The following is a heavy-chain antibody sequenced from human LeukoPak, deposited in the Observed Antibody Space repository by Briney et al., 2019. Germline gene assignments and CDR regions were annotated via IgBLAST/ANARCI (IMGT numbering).Heavy chain of an antibody. D-gene: IGHD3-10*01. Sequence: SETLSLTCAVSGSSISSGYYWGWIRQPPGKGLEWIGSIYHSGSTYYNPSLKSRVTISVDTSKNQFSLKLTSVTAADTAVYYCARMLTMETFHVWGQGTMVTVSS. V-gene: IGHV4-38-2*01. J-gene: IGHJ3*01. CDR1: GSSISSGYY. CDR2: IYHSGST. CDR3: ARMLTMETFHV.